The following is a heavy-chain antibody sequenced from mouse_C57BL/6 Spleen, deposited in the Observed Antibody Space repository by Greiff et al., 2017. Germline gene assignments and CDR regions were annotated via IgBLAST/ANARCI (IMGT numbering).Heavy chain of an antibody. V-gene: IGHV5-15*04. Sequence: EVQLVESGGGLVQPGGSLKLSCAASGFTFSDYGMAWVRQAPRKGPEWVAFISNLAYSIYYADTVTGRFTISRENAKNTLYLEMSSLRSEDTAMYYCARRGITEDAMDYWGQGTSVTVSS. J-gene: IGHJ4*01. CDR3: ARRGITEDAMDY. D-gene: IGHD1-1*01. CDR2: ISNLAYSI. CDR1: GFTFSDYG.